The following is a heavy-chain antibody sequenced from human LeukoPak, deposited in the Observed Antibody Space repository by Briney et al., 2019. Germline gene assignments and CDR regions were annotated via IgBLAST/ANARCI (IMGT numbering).Heavy chain of an antibody. D-gene: IGHD3-10*01. Sequence: GGSLRLSCAASGFTFSSYSMNWVRQAPGKGLEWVSYISNSGDFIDYADSVKGGFTISRDNAKNSLFLQMNSLRAEDTAVYYCARARGTGPGAHFDYWGQGTLVIVSS. CDR1: GFTFSSYS. V-gene: IGHV3-21*05. J-gene: IGHJ4*02. CDR3: ARARGTGPGAHFDY. CDR2: ISNSGDFI.